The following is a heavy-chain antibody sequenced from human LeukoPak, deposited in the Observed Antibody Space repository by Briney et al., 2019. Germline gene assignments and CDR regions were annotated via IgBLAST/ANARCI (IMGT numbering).Heavy chain of an antibody. CDR3: SGESITMIYY. D-gene: IGHD3-22*01. CDR2: INHSGST. V-gene: IGHV4-34*08. Sequence: SETLSLTCAVSAGTFSGYYWSWIRQPPGKGLEWIGEINHSGSTNYNPSLKSRVTISVDTSTSQFSLKLSSVTAADTAVYYLSGESITMIYYWGQGTLVTVSS. CDR1: AGTFSGYY. J-gene: IGHJ4*02.